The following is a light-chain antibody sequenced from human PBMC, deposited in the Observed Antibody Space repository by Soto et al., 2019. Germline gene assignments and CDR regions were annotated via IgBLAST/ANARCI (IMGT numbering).Light chain of an antibody. J-gene: IGKJ1*01. V-gene: IGKV1-5*03. CDR1: QGIASY. Sequence: DIHMTQSPSVLSASVGDRVTITCLASQGIASYLAWYQQKPGKAPKLLIYKASTLKSGVPSRFSGSGSGTEFTLTISSLQPDDFATYYCQHYNSYSEAFGQGTKVDIK. CDR3: QHYNSYSEA. CDR2: KAS.